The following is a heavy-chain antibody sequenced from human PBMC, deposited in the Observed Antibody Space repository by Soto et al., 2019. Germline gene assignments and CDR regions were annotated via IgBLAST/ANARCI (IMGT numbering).Heavy chain of an antibody. Sequence: SETLSLTCTVSGGSISSGGYYWSWIRQHPGKGLEWIGYIYYSGSTYYNPSLKSRVTISVDTSKNQFSLKLSSVTAADTAVYYCAREIAGPYGVLGFDYWGQGTLVTSPQ. CDR3: AREIAGPYGVLGFDY. CDR1: GGSISSGGYY. J-gene: IGHJ4*02. D-gene: IGHD4-17*01. V-gene: IGHV4-31*03. CDR2: IYYSGST.